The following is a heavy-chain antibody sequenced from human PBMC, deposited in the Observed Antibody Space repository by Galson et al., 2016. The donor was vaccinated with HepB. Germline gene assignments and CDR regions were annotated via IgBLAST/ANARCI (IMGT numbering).Heavy chain of an antibody. J-gene: IGHJ4*02. CDR2: ISYDGSAK. Sequence: SLRLSCAASGFTFSNYGMHWVRQAPGKGLEWVAIISYDGSAKYYADSVKGRFTISRDNSKNTLYLQMISLRAEDTAVYYCARGYTTGWWGAEFYFDYWGQGTLVTVSS. V-gene: IGHV3-30*03. CDR1: GFTFSNYG. CDR3: ARGYTTGWWGAEFYFDY. D-gene: IGHD6-19*01.